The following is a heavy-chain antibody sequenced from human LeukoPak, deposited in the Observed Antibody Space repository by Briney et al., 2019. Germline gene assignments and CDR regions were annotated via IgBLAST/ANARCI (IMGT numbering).Heavy chain of an antibody. Sequence: GGSLRLSCEASGLTARGNKMSWVPRAPGKGLEWVSVIYSGGSTYYADSVKGRFTISRDNSKNTLYLQMNSLRAEDTAVYYCARDLVHWGQGTLVTVSS. V-gene: IGHV3-53*01. CDR1: GLTARGNK. J-gene: IGHJ4*02. CDR2: IYSGGST. CDR3: ARDLVH.